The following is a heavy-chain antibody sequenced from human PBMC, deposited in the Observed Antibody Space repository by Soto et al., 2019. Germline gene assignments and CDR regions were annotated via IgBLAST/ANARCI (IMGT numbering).Heavy chain of an antibody. Sequence: SETLSLTCAVSGVSISNSNWWSWVHQPPGKGLEWIGVFYHRSSTNYNPSLKSRVTISVDKSKNQFSLKLSSVTAADTAVYYCARDSPRGYSDGYGYYYCGTDVWGHGTTVTLPS. CDR3: ARDSPRGYSDGYGYYYCGTDV. D-gene: IGHD5-18*01. V-gene: IGHV4-4*02. CDR2: FYHRSST. CDR1: GVSISNSNW. J-gene: IGHJ6*02.